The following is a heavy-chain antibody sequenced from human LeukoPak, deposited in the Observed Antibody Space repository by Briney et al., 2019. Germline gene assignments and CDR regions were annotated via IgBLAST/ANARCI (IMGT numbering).Heavy chain of an antibody. J-gene: IGHJ4*02. Sequence: SETLSLTCTVSGGSISSYYWGWIRQPPGKGLEWIGSIYYSGSTYYNPSLKSRVTISVDTSKNQFSLKLSSVTAADTAVYYCASTYYDFWSGYSPREYYFDYWGQGTLVTVSS. V-gene: IGHV4-39*01. D-gene: IGHD3-3*01. CDR1: GGSISSYY. CDR3: ASTYYDFWSGYSPREYYFDY. CDR2: IYYSGST.